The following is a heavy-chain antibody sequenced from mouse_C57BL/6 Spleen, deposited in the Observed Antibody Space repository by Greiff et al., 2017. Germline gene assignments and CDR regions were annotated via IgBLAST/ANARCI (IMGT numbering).Heavy chain of an antibody. J-gene: IGHJ2*01. V-gene: IGHV1-50*01. CDR1: GYTFTSYW. D-gene: IGHD3-2*02. CDR2: IDPSDSYT. Sequence: QVQLKESGAELVKPGASVKLSCKASGYTFTSYWMQWVKQRPGQGLEWIGEIDPSDSYTNYNQKFKGKATLTVDTSSSTAYMQLSSLTSEDSAVYYCARRGTAQGGDYWGQGTTLTVSS. CDR3: ARRGTAQGGDY.